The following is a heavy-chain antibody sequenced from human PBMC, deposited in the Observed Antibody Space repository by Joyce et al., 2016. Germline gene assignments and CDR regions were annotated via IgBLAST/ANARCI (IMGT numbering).Heavy chain of an antibody. CDR3: ARGGTSSDHYFLYTFDV. J-gene: IGHJ6*02. Sequence: QVLLVQSGATVKRPGSSLRVSCKSSGGAFSNFTVNWVRHAPGQRLEWMGGIIPFFGAAKYAEHFQGRVTLTADLSTRTAYMGLSSLTAADTAVYYCARGGTSSDHYFLYTFDVWGPGTTVIVSS. CDR2: IIPFFGAA. V-gene: IGHV1-69*12. CDR1: GGAFSNFT. D-gene: IGHD1-14*01.